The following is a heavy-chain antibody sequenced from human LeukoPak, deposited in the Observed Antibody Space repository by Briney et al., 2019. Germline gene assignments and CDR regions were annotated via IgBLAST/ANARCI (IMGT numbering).Heavy chain of an antibody. V-gene: IGHV3-23*01. CDR1: GFTFSTYA. Sequence: GGSLRLSCAASGFTFSTYAMSWVRKALGKGLEWVSGISGSGGSTLYADSAKGRFTISRDNSKNTLYLQMNSLRVEDTAVYYCAKDGAYYYDRSGYYYYFDYWGQGTLVTVSS. CDR3: AKDGAYYYDRSGYYYYFDY. CDR2: ISGSGGST. D-gene: IGHD3-22*01. J-gene: IGHJ4*02.